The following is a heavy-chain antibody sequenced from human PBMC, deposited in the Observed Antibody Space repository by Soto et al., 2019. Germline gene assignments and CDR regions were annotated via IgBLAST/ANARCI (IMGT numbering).Heavy chain of an antibody. J-gene: IGHJ3*02. CDR3: ARGPPLLWGPIVGATRAFDI. V-gene: IGHV1-18*01. D-gene: IGHD1-26*01. Sequence: ASVKVSCKASGYTFTSDGISRVRQAPGQGLEWMGWISAYNGNTNYAQKPQGRVTMTTDTSTSTAYTELRSLRSDDTAVYYCARGPPLLWGPIVGATRAFDIWGQGTMVTVSS. CDR2: ISAYNGNT. CDR1: GYTFTSDG.